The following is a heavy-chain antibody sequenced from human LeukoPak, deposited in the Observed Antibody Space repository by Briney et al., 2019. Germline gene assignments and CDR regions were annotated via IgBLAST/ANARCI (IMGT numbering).Heavy chain of an antibody. Sequence: PGGSLRLSCAASGFTFSSYAMSWVRQAPGKGLEWVSAISSSGGSTYYADSVKGRFTISRDNSKNTLYLQMNSLRAEDTAVYYCAKHAAVVVVIASDYWGQGTLVTVSS. D-gene: IGHD3-22*01. J-gene: IGHJ4*02. CDR3: AKHAAVVVVIASDY. CDR1: GFTFSSYA. V-gene: IGHV3-23*01. CDR2: ISSSGGST.